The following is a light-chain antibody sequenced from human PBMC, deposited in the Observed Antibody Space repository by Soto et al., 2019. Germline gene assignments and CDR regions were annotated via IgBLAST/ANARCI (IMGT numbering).Light chain of an antibody. CDR1: SSDVGGFNY. V-gene: IGLV2-14*01. J-gene: IGLJ1*01. Sequence: QSALTQPATVSGSPGQSITISCSGTSSDVGGFNYVSWYQQHPGKAPKLVIYGVFNRPSGVSNRFSGSRSGNTASLTISGLQAEDEAEYYCNSYTTSSTFVFGTGTKVTVL. CDR3: NSYTTSSTFV. CDR2: GVF.